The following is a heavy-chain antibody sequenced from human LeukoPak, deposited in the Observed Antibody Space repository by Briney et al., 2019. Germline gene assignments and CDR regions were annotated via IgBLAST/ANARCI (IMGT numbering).Heavy chain of an antibody. CDR1: GGSISSYY. CDR2: IYYSGST. D-gene: IGHD3-22*01. Sequence: SETLSLTCAVSGGSISSYYWTWIRQPPGKGLEWIGYIYYSGSTNYNPSLKSRVTISVDTSKNQFSLKLSSVTAADTAVYYCARGLYYDSSGYYLNWFDPWGQGTLVTVSS. J-gene: IGHJ5*02. V-gene: IGHV4-59*01. CDR3: ARGLYYDSSGYYLNWFDP.